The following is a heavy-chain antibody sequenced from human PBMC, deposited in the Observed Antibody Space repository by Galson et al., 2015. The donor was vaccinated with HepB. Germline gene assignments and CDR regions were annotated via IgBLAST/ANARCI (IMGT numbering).Heavy chain of an antibody. Sequence: SLRLSCAASGFTFSDYYMSWIRQPPGRGLEWVSYITGSGTTINYADSVKGRFTISRDNAKNSLFLQMNSLRAEDTAVYYCARDLRDIAGATHFFDYWGQGTLVTVSS. D-gene: IGHD1-26*01. J-gene: IGHJ4*02. V-gene: IGHV3-11*04. CDR1: GFTFSDYY. CDR3: ARDLRDIAGATHFFDY. CDR2: ITGSGTTI.